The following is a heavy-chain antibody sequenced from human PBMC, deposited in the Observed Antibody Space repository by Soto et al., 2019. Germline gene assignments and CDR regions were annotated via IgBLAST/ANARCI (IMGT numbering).Heavy chain of an antibody. CDR1: GASINSNVHY. Sequence: PSETLSLTCTVSGASINSNVHYWGCVRQSPVKGLEWIASVFYTGSPYHTPSLESRVSISVDTSDNQFSLKVTSVTAADTRIYYCARHPFGGYAFDSWGQGTLLTVSS. CDR3: ARHPFGGYAFDS. CDR2: VFYTGSP. J-gene: IGHJ4*02. D-gene: IGHD3-16*01. V-gene: IGHV4-39*01.